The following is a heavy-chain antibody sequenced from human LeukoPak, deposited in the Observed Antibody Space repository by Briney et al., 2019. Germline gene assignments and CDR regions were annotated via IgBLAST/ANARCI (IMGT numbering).Heavy chain of an antibody. J-gene: IGHJ3*02. CDR3: ARGLVGATGEAFDI. CDR1: AGSISSYY. V-gene: IGHV4-4*07. D-gene: IGHD1-26*01. Sequence: SETLSLTCTVSAGSISSYYWSWIRQPAGKGLEWIGRIYNTGSTTYNPSLKSRVTMSVDTSKNQFSLKLSSVTAADTAVYYCARGLVGATGEAFDIWGQGTMVTVSS. CDR2: IYNTGST.